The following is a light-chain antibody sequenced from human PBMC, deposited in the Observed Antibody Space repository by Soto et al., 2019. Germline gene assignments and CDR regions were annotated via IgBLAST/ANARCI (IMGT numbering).Light chain of an antibody. CDR1: STDVHGYKF. CDR2: EVN. CDR3: CSYTTSGTLGV. V-gene: IGLV2-14*01. J-gene: IGLJ1*01. Sequence: QLVLTQPASVSGSLGQSITISCAGTSTDVHGYKFVSWYQQHPHKAPKLIIFEVNNRPSGISSRFSGSKSGDTASLTISGLQAEDEADYYCCSYTTSGTLGVFGTGTKVTVL.